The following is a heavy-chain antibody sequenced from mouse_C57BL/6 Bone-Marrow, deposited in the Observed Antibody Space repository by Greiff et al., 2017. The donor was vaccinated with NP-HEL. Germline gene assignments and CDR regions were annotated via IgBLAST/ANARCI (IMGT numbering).Heavy chain of an antibody. CDR2: INPDSSTI. J-gene: IGHJ1*03. V-gene: IGHV4-1*01. Sequence: GVDFSRYWMSWVRRAPGKGLEWIGEINPDSSTINYAPSLKDKFIISRDNAKNTLYLQMSKVRSEDTALYYCAYTTVVAPYWYLDVWGTGTTVTVSS. CDR3: AYTTVVAPYWYLDV. CDR1: GVDFSRYW. D-gene: IGHD1-1*01.